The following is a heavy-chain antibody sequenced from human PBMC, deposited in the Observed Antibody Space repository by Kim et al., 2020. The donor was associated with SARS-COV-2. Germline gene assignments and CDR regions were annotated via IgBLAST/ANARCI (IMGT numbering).Heavy chain of an antibody. J-gene: IGHJ4*02. Sequence: GGSLRLSCAASGFTFSTYWMYWVRQAPGKGLVWVSRIPPDGLIPPYASSVKGRFTISRDNAKQTLYLQMNSLRAEDTAVYYCARTASAYSSFDYWGQGTLVTVSS. CDR1: GFTFSTYW. V-gene: IGHV3-74*01. CDR3: ARTASAYSSFDY. CDR2: IPPDGLIP. D-gene: IGHD6-19*01.